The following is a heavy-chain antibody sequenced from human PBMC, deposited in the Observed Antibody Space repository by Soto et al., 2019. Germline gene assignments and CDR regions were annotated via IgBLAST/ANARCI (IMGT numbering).Heavy chain of an antibody. CDR1: GYTFTNYG. CDR2: INVGNGNT. CDR3: ATPQDYDGCLDS. D-gene: IGHD3-22*01. Sequence: GASVKVSCKASGYTFTNYGLSWVRQAPGQGLEWMGWINVGNGNTRYSQKFQGRLTLTRDTPGNTAYLELNSLISEDTAVYYCATPQDYDGCLDSWGQGTLVTVSS. V-gene: IGHV1-18*01. J-gene: IGHJ4*02.